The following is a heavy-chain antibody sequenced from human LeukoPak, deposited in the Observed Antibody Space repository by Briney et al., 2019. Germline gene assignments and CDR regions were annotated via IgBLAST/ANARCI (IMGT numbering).Heavy chain of an antibody. D-gene: IGHD3-10*01. Sequence: GSLRLSCAASGFTFGSYEMTWVRQAPGKGLEWIGSIYYSGSTYYNPSLKSRVTISVDTSKNQFSLKLSSVTAADTAVYYCARHANYYGSGSYYNGWFDPWGQGTLVTVSS. CDR3: ARHANYYGSGSYYNGWFDP. CDR1: GFTFGSYE. CDR2: IYYSGST. V-gene: IGHV4-39*01. J-gene: IGHJ5*02.